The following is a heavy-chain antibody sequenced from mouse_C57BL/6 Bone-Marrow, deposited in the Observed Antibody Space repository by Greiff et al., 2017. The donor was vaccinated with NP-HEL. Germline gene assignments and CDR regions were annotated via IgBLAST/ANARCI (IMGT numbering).Heavy chain of an antibody. V-gene: IGHV14-1*01. CDR3: TTSYEEDYYCDY. CDR1: GFNIKDYY. CDR2: IDPEDGDT. Sequence: EVKLQESGAELVRPGASVKLSCTASGFNIKDYYMHWVKQRPEQGLEWIGRIDPEDGDTEYASKFQGKATMTADTSSNTAYLQLSSLTSEDTAVYYCTTSYEEDYYCDYWGQGTTLTVSS. D-gene: IGHD1-1*01. J-gene: IGHJ2*01.